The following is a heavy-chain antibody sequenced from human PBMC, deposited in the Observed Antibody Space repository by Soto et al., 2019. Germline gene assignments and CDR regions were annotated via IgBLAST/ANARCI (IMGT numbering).Heavy chain of an antibody. V-gene: IGHV5-51*01. J-gene: IGHJ6*02. CDR3: ARWVVVAATDYYYGMDV. Sequence: GESLKISCKGSGYSFTSYWIGWVRQMPGKGLEWMGIIYPGDSDTRYSPSFQGQVTISADKSISTAYLQWSSLKASDTAMYYCARWVVVAATDYYYGMDVWGQGTTVTVSS. CDR1: GYSFTSYW. D-gene: IGHD2-15*01. CDR2: IYPGDSDT.